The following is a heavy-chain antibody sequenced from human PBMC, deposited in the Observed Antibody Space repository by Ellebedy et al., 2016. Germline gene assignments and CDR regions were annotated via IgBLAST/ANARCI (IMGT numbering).Heavy chain of an antibody. CDR2: INPERGIT. Sequence: ASVKVSXXTSGYTFTDYNLQWVRQAPGQGLEGMGGINPERGITNYAQKFQGRVTMTRDPSISTAYMELSRLRSDDTAMYYCAREGRGRQLNLDSWGQGALVTVSS. J-gene: IGHJ4*02. CDR3: AREGRGRQLNLDS. V-gene: IGHV1-2*02. CDR1: GYTFTDYN. D-gene: IGHD6-13*01.